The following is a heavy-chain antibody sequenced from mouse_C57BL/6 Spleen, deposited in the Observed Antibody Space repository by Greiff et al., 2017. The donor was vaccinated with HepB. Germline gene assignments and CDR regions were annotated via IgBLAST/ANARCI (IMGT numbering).Heavy chain of an antibody. D-gene: IGHD1-1*01. J-gene: IGHJ2*01. CDR3: ARTIEVVAPIDY. CDR1: GYTFTDYY. CDR2: IYPNNGGN. V-gene: IGHV1-34*01. Sequence: EVKLVESGPELVKPGASVKMSCKASGYTFTDYYMHWVKQSHGKSLEWIGYIYPNNGGNGYNQKFKGKATLTVDKSSSTAYMELRSLTSEDSAVYYCARTIEVVAPIDYWGQGTTLTVSS.